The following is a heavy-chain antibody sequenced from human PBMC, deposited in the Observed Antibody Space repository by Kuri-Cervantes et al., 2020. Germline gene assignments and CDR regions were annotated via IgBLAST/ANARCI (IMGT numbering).Heavy chain of an antibody. CDR1: GFTFSSYG. CDR2: IWYDGSNK. Sequence: GESLKISCAASGFTFSSYGMHWVRQAPGKGLEWVAVIWYDGSNKYYADSVKGRFTISRDNAKNAMYLQMYSLRVEDTAVYYCAWGRSHSGSFLFDYWGQGTLVTVSS. V-gene: IGHV3-33*03. J-gene: IGHJ4*02. D-gene: IGHD1-26*01. CDR3: AWGRSHSGSFLFDY.